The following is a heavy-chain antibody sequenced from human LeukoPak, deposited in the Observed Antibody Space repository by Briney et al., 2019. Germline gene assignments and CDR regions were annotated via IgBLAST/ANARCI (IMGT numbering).Heavy chain of an antibody. J-gene: IGHJ5*02. D-gene: IGHD3-22*01. V-gene: IGHV4-59*01. CDR3: ARAVYYYDSSGYLRIDP. Sequence: SETLSLTCTVSGGSISSYYWSWIRQPPGKGLEWIGYIYYSGSTNYNPSLKSRVTISVDTSKNQFSLKLSSVTAADTAVYYCARAVYYYDSSGYLRIDPWGQGTLVTVSS. CDR1: GGSISSYY. CDR2: IYYSGST.